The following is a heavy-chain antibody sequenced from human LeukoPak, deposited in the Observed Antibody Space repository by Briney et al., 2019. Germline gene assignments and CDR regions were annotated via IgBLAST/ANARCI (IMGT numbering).Heavy chain of an antibody. D-gene: IGHD6-19*01. Sequence: ASVKVSCKASGYTFTSYYINWVREATGQGLEWMGWMNPNSGNTGYAQKFQGRVTITRNTSISTAYMELSSLRSEDTAVYYCARGPVSSGWYNYYYYYMDVWGKGTTVTVSS. CDR3: ARGPVSSGWYNYYYYYMDV. CDR1: GYTFTSYY. J-gene: IGHJ6*03. V-gene: IGHV1-8*03. CDR2: MNPNSGNT.